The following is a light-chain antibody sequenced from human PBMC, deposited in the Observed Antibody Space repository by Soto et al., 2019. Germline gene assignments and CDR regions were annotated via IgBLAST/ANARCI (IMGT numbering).Light chain of an antibody. CDR1: SSNIGAGYD. V-gene: IGLV1-40*01. Sequence: QSVLTQPPSVSGAPGQRVTISCTGSSSNIGAGYDVHWYQQLPGTAPKLLIYGNSNRPSGVPDRFSGSKSGTSASLAITGIQAEDEADYDCQSYDSSRSGHVVVTVTKGNVL. J-gene: IGLJ1*01. CDR3: QSYDSSRSGHV. CDR2: GNS.